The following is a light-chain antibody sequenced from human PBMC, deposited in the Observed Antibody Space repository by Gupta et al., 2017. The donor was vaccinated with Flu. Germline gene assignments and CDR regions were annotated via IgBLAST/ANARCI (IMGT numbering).Light chain of an antibody. CDR3: HQYSDWHLYT. J-gene: IGKJ2*01. CDR1: QSGRST. V-gene: IGKV3-15*01. CDR2: GAS. Sequence: TTLSVSPGESATLSFRASQSGRSTLAWYQQNPGQPPRLLIYGASTRATGIPARFSGSGSGTEFTLTISSLQSDDFAVYYCHQYSDWHLYTFGQGTKLEIK.